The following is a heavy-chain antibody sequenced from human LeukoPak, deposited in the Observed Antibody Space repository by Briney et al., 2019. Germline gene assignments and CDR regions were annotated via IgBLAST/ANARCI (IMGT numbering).Heavy chain of an antibody. D-gene: IGHD5-12*01. V-gene: IGHV3-21*06. CDR3: ARGGGYSGYDRDF. Sequence: GGSLRLSCVVSGFTFSSYSMNWVRQAPGKGLEWVSSISSSSAYIYYADSVKGRFTISRDNVKNSLYLQMNSLRAEDTAVYYCARGGGYSGYDRDFWGQGTLVTVSS. CDR2: ISSSSAYI. J-gene: IGHJ4*02. CDR1: GFTFSSYS.